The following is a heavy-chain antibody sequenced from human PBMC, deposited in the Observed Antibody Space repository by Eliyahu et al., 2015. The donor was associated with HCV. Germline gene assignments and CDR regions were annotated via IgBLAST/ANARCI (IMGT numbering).Heavy chain of an antibody. J-gene: IGHJ4*02. V-gene: IGHV5-51*01. D-gene: IGHD6-13*01. CDR3: ARRSFANIAAAGDYFDY. CDR2: IYPGDSDT. Sequence: EVQLVQSGAEVKKPGESLKISCKGSGYSFTSYWIGWVRQMPGKGLEWMGIIYPGDSDTRYSPSFQGQVTISADKSISTAYLQWSSLKASDTAMYYCARRSFANIAAAGDYFDYWGQGTLVTVSS. CDR1: GYSFTSYW.